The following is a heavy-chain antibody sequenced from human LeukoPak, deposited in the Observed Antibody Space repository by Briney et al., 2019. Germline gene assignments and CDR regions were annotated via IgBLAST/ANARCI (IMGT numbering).Heavy chain of an antibody. CDR1: GGTFSSYA. Sequence: GASVKVSCKASGGTFSSYAISWVRQAPGQGLEWMGGIIPIFGTANYAQKFQGRVTITTDESTSTAYMELSSLRSEDTAVYYCASGNIVGSSGYYYYYFDYWGQGTLVTVSS. J-gene: IGHJ4*02. D-gene: IGHD3-22*01. CDR2: IIPIFGTA. CDR3: ASGNIVGSSGYYYYYFDY. V-gene: IGHV1-69*05.